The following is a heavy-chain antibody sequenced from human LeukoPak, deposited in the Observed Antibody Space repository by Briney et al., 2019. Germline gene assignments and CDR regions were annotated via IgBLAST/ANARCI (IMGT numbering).Heavy chain of an antibody. D-gene: IGHD2-2*01. CDR3: ARVQVAVQSVFDYFDY. V-gene: IGHV3-20*04. Sequence: PGGSLRLSCAASGFTFDDYGMSWVRQAPGKGLEWVSGITWNGDNTGYADSVKGRFTVSRDNAKDSLYLQMNSLRAEDTAVYFCARVQVAVQSVFDYFDYWGQGTLVTVSS. CDR1: GFTFDDYG. J-gene: IGHJ4*02. CDR2: ITWNGDNT.